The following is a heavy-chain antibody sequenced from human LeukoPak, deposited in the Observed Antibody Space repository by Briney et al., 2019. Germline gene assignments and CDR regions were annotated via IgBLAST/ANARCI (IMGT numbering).Heavy chain of an antibody. CDR2: INPNTGGT. V-gene: IGHV1-2*02. D-gene: IGHD2-2*02. J-gene: IGHJ3*02. Sequence: ASVNVSCKASGYTFTGYYMHWVRQAPGQGLEWMGWINPNTGGTKYAQKFQGRVTMTRDTSISTAYMELSSLRSDDTAVYFCARERGYCGSTSCYTSDAFDIWGQGTMVTVSS. CDR3: ARERGYCGSTSCYTSDAFDI. CDR1: GYTFTGYY.